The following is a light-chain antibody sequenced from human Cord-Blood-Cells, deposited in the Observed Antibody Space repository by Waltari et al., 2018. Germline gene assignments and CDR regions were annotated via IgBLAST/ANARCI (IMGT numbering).Light chain of an antibody. Sequence: EIVLTPSPGTLSLSPGERATLSCRASHSVSSSYLAWYQQKPGQAPRLLIYGASSRATGIPDRFSGSGSGTDFTLTISRLEPEEFAVYYCQQYGSSPRTFGQGTKVEIK. V-gene: IGKV3-20*01. CDR1: HSVSSSY. CDR3: QQYGSSPRT. CDR2: GAS. J-gene: IGKJ1*01.